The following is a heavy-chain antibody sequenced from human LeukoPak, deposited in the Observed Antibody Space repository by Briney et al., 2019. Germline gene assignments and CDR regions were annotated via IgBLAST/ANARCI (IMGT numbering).Heavy chain of an antibody. V-gene: IGHV3-30*18. Sequence: GGSLRLSCAASGFTFSSYGMHWVRQAPGKGLEWVAVISYDGSNKYYADSVKGRFTIPRDNSKNTLYLQMNSLRAEDTAVYYCEKEVWHQLVSYPHHYWGQGTLVTVSS. CDR1: GFTFSSYG. CDR2: ISYDGSNK. CDR3: EKEVWHQLVSYPHHY. D-gene: IGHD6-13*01. J-gene: IGHJ4*02.